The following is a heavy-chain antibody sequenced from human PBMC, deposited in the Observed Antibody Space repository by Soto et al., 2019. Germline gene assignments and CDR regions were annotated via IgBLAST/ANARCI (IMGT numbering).Heavy chain of an antibody. D-gene: IGHD6-19*01. V-gene: IGHV3-23*01. CDR1: GFTISSYA. CDR2: ISGSGGSI. J-gene: IGHJ1*01. CDR3: AKDIAPSLGYSSGWYEVGYFQH. Sequence: GGSLRLSCAASGFTISSYAMSWVRQAPGKGLEWVSAISGSGGSIGYADSVKGRFTISRDNAKNSLYLQMNSLRAEDTALYYCAKDIAPSLGYSSGWYEVGYFQHWGQGTMVTVSS.